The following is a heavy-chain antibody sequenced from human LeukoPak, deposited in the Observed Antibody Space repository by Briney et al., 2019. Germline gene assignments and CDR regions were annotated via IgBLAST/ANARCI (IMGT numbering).Heavy chain of an antibody. V-gene: IGHV3-23*01. CDR1: GFPFSSYA. Sequence: PRGFLRLSCEGSGFPFSSYAITWVRPAPRKGLEWVSSIGSGGKTHYSESVKGRFVHSRDHFGGLLFLHLDSQRAGAPPLYYFPRDLHYYVAMDVWGQGTTVTVSS. J-gene: IGHJ6*02. D-gene: IGHD3-10*02. CDR2: IGSGGKT. CDR3: PRDLHYYVAMDV.